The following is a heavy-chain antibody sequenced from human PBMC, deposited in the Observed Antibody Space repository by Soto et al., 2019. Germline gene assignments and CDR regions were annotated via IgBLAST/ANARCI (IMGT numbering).Heavy chain of an antibody. Sequence: GASVKVSRKASGGTLSSYTISLVRQAPGQGLEWMGRIIPILGIANYAQKFQGRVTITADKSTSTAYMELSSLRSEDTAVYYCAREAGSITGTRVLDYWGQGTLVTVSS. D-gene: IGHD1-7*01. CDR3: AREAGSITGTRVLDY. J-gene: IGHJ4*02. CDR1: GGTLSSYT. V-gene: IGHV1-69*04. CDR2: IIPILGIA.